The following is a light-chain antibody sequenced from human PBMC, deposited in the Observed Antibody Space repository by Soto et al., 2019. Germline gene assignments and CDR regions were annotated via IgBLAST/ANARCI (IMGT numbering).Light chain of an antibody. Sequence: EIVMTQSPATLSVSPGERATLSCRASQSFTSRSLAWYQQKPGQAPRIIIFAASGRATGIPGRFSGSGSGTDFTLTISRLEPEDFAVYYCQQYGYLSWTFGQGTKVDIK. V-gene: IGKV3-20*01. CDR3: QQYGYLSWT. J-gene: IGKJ1*01. CDR2: AAS. CDR1: QSFTSRS.